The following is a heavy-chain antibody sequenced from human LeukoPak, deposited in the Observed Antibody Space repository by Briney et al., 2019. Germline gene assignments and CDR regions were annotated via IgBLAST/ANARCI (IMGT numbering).Heavy chain of an antibody. CDR1: GFTFSKYA. J-gene: IGHJ5*02. D-gene: IGHD3-10*01. Sequence: GSLRLSCAASGFTFSKYAMSWVRQAPGKGLEWIGEINHSGTTNYNPSFKSRATISVDTSKSHFSLDLRSVTAADTAVYYCARGLRRITMVRGVITGPKFDPWGQGTLVTVSS. CDR3: ARGLRRITMVRGVITGPKFDP. V-gene: IGHV4-34*01. CDR2: INHSGTT.